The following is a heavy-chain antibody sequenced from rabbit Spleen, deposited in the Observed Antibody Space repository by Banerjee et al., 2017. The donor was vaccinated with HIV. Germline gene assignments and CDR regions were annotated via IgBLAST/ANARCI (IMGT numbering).Heavy chain of an antibody. CDR2: IDPIFGGT. CDR1: GFDFSYYG. J-gene: IGHJ4*01. Sequence: QEQLVESGGGLVQPGGSLKLSCKASGFDFSYYGVSWVRQAPGKGLEWIGYIDPIFGGTYYASWVNGRFTISSHNAQNTLFLQLNSLTVADTATYFCVRNSGWGVSYFTLWGQGTLVTVS. V-gene: IGHV1S47*01. D-gene: IGHD4-1*01. CDR3: VRNSGWGVSYFTL.